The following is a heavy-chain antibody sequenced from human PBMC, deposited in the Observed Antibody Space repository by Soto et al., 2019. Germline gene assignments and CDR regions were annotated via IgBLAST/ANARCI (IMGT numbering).Heavy chain of an antibody. CDR2: IYYSGST. CDR1: GGSISSGDYY. D-gene: IGHD2-2*02. CDR3: ARAAGLGFVLVPAAKPSDYYGMDV. V-gene: IGHV4-30-4*01. J-gene: IGHJ6*02. Sequence: SETLSLTCTVSGGSISSGDYYWSWIRQPPGKGQEWIGYIYYSGSTYYNPSLKSRVTISVDTSKNQFSLKLSSVTAADTAVYYCARAAGLGFVLVPAAKPSDYYGMDVWGQGTTVTVSS.